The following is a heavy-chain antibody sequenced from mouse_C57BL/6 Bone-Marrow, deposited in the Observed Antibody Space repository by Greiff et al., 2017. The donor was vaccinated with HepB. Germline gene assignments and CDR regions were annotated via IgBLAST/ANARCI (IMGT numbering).Heavy chain of an antibody. Sequence: VQGVESGPELVKPGASVKLSCKASGYTFTSYDINWVKQRPGQGLEWIGWIYPRDGSTKYNEKFKGKSTLTVDKSSSTAYMQLSSLTSEDSAVYYCARFYDYDEDWYFDVWGTGTTVTVSS. CDR2: IYPRDGST. CDR1: GYTFTSYD. CDR3: ARFYDYDEDWYFDV. J-gene: IGHJ1*03. D-gene: IGHD2-4*01. V-gene: IGHV1-85*01.